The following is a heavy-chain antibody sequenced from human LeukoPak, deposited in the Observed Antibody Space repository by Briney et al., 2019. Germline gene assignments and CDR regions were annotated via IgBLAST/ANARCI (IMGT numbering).Heavy chain of an antibody. D-gene: IGHD3-22*01. Sequence: SETLSLTCTVSSGSISSSSYYWGWIRQPPGKGLEWIGNIYYSGSTYYNPSLKSRVTISVDTSQSQFSLRLSSVTAADTAVYYCARYDSGGFYRNFDYWGQGTLVTDSS. CDR3: ARYDSGGFYRNFDY. CDR1: SGSISSSSYY. CDR2: IYYSGST. J-gene: IGHJ4*02. V-gene: IGHV4-39*01.